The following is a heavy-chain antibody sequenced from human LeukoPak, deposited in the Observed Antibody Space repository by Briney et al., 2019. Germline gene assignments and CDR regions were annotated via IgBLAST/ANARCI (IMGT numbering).Heavy chain of an antibody. CDR3: ATGSYHEH. CDR1: GFSFSTSA. Sequence: GGSLRLSCAAPGFSFSTSAMHWVRQAPGKGLEWVAVMSYDGKYKYHADSVKGRFTISRDNSRNTVSLQMSSLRGEDTAVYYCATGSYHEHWGQGTLVTVSS. D-gene: IGHD1-26*01. V-gene: IGHV3-30*15. CDR2: MSYDGKYK. J-gene: IGHJ4*02.